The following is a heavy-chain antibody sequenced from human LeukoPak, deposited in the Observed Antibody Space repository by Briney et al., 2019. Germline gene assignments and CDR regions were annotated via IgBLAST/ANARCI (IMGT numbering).Heavy chain of an antibody. J-gene: IGHJ4*02. CDR2: IYYSGST. CDR3: ARLGPTTGTTVLNSDRFDY. Sequence: SETLSHTCTVSGGSISSSSNYWGWIRQPPGKGLEWIGSIYYSGSTYYNPSLKSRVTISVDTSQNQFSLKLSSVTAADTAVYYCARLGPTTGTTVLNSDRFDYGVQGTLVTVSS. CDR1: GGSISSSSNY. D-gene: IGHD1-1*01. V-gene: IGHV4-39*01.